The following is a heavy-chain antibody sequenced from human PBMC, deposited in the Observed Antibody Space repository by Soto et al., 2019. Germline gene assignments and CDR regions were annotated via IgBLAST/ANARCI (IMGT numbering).Heavy chain of an antibody. D-gene: IGHD5-18*01. Sequence: QVQLVQSGAEVEKPGASVKVSCKASGYTFTSYGISWVRQAPGQGLEWMGWISPYNDNTNYAQKLPGRVTMTTDTSTSTAYRELRSLRSDDTAVYYCARDPVDTPMWQCGQGTMVTVSS. CDR3: ARDPVDTPMWQ. CDR1: GYTFTSYG. V-gene: IGHV1-18*01. CDR2: ISPYNDNT. J-gene: IGHJ1*01.